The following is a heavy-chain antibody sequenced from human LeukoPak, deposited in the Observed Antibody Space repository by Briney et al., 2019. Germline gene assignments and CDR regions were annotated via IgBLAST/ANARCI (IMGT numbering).Heavy chain of an antibody. V-gene: IGHV2-5*02. CDR2: IYWDDDK. D-gene: IGHD2-2*01. Sequence: SGPTLVKPTQTLTLTCTFSGFLLSTSAGGVGWIRQPPEKALEWLALIYWDDDKRYRPSQKRRLTITKDTSKNQVVLIMTSMDPVDTATYYCVHSRADRGVVGFGWLDPWGQGTLVTVSS. CDR3: VHSRADRGVVGFGWLDP. J-gene: IGHJ5*02. CDR1: GFLLSTSAGG.